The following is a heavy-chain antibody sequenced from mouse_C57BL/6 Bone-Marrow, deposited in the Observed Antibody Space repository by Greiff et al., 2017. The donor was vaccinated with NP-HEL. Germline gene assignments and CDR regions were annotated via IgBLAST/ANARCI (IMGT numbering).Heavy chain of an antibody. Sequence: EVQRVESEGGLVQPGSSMKLSCTASGFTFSDYYMAWVRQVPEKGLEWVANINYDGSSTYYLDSLKSRFIISRDNAKNILYLQMSSLKSEDTATYYCAREGGSSLNWYFDVWGTGTTVTVSS. CDR3: AREGGSSLNWYFDV. CDR2: INYDGSST. J-gene: IGHJ1*03. D-gene: IGHD1-1*01. CDR1: GFTFSDYY. V-gene: IGHV5-16*01.